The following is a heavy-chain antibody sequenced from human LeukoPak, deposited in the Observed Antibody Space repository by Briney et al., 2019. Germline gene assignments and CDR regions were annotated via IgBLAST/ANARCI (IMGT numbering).Heavy chain of an antibody. V-gene: IGHV3-74*01. CDR1: GFDFSSNW. CDR2: IKGDGIST. J-gene: IGHJ3*02. D-gene: IGHD4-17*01. Sequence: PGGSLRLSCAASGFDFSSNWMHWVRHAPGQGLVWVSRIKGDGISTNYADSVKGRFTISRDIAKNTLYLQMNSLRVEDTAVYYCARETPYGDSTENAFDIWGQGTMVTVSS. CDR3: ARETPYGDSTENAFDI.